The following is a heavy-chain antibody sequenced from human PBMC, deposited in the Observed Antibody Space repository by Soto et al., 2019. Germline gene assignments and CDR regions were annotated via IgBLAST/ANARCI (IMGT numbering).Heavy chain of an antibody. CDR1: GFTFRSFT. V-gene: IGHV3-21*01. J-gene: IGHJ5*02. CDR3: TRDASRDSSARGWLDP. Sequence: VGSPRLSCAASGFTFRSFTMNWVGHAPGKGLESVSTISSNSACIYYTDAMRGRFTSPRDNAKKSLHLQMNSLRAEDTAVYYCTRDASRDSSARGWLDPWGPRTLVTVSS. CDR2: ISSNSACI. D-gene: IGHD6-13*01.